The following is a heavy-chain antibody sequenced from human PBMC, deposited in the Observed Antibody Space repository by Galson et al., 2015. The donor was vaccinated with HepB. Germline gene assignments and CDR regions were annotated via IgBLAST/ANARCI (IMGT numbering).Heavy chain of an antibody. CDR2: INHSGST. CDR1: GGSFTGYY. J-gene: IGHJ5*02. CDR3: ARGSPIFHSGNYSPRTPPRANWFDP. D-gene: IGHD3-3*01. V-gene: IGHV4-34*01. Sequence: ETLSLTCGFYGGSFTGYYWSWIRQPPGKGLEWIGEINHSGSTNKNPSLKSRVTISLDTSKNQFSLKLSSVTAADTAVYSCARGSPIFHSGNYSPRTPPRANWFDPWGQGTLVTVSS.